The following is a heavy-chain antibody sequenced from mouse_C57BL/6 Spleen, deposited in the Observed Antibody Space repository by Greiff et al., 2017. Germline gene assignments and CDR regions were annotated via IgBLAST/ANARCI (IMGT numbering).Heavy chain of an antibody. J-gene: IGHJ4*01. V-gene: IGHV1-53*01. CDR2: ITPSNGGT. CDR3: ARGGSNSYAMDY. CDR1: GYTFTNYW. Sequence: VQRLQSGPELVKPGASVKLSCKASGYTFTNYWMNWVKQSPGQGLEWIGNITPSNGGTNYNEKFKGKATLTVDKSSSTAYMQLSSLTSEDSAVYYCARGGSNSYAMDYWGKGTSVTVAS. D-gene: IGHD2-5*01.